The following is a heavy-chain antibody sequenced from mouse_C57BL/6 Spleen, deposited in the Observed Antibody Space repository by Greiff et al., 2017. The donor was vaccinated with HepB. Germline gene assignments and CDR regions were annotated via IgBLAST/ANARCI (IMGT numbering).Heavy chain of an antibody. J-gene: IGHJ2*01. CDR2: IYPRSGNT. CDR3: ARERYGYDYFDY. V-gene: IGHV1-81*01. Sequence: VKLQESGAELARPGASVKLSCKASGYTFTSYGISWVKQRTGQGLEWIGEIYPRSGNTYYNEKFKGKATLTADKSSSTAYMDLRSLTSADSAVYFCARERYGYDYFDYWGQGTTLTVSS. D-gene: IGHD2-2*01. CDR1: GYTFTSYG.